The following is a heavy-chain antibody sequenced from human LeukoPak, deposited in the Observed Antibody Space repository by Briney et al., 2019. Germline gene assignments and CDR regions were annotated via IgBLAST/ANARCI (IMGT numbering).Heavy chain of an antibody. CDR3: ARDRVVPAAMHAFDI. V-gene: IGHV3-21*01. D-gene: IGHD2-2*01. CDR1: GFTFSSYS. J-gene: IGHJ3*02. Sequence: GGALRLSCAASGFTFSSYSMNWVRRAPGKGGEWGSSISSSSSYIYYADSVKGRFTISRDNAKNSLYLQMNSLRAEDTAVYYCARDRVVPAAMHAFDIWGQGTMVTVSS. CDR2: ISSSSSYI.